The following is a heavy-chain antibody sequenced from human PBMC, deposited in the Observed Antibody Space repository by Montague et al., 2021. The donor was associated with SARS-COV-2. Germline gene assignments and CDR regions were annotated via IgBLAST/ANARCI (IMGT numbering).Heavy chain of an antibody. Sequence: SETLSLTCTVSGGSISSSSYYWGWIRQPPGKGLEWIGSIYYSGSTYYNPSLKSRVTISVDTSKNQFSLKLSSVTAAATAVYYCARQPLTTRILVVITPPRRYFDPWGRGTLVTVSS. CDR2: IYYSGST. V-gene: IGHV4-39*01. D-gene: IGHD3-22*01. CDR3: ARQPLTTRILVVITPPRRYFDP. J-gene: IGHJ2*01. CDR1: GGSISSSSYY.